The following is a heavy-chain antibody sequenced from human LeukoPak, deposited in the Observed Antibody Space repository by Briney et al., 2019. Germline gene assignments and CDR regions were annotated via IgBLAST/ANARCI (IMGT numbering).Heavy chain of an antibody. J-gene: IGHJ4*02. CDR1: GGSVSSGIYY. CDR3: ARVHDCSSTSCYYFDY. V-gene: IGHV4-61*01. Sequence: SETLSLTCTVSGGSVSSGIYYWSWIRQPPGKGLGWIGYIYYRGSTNYNPSLKSRVTISVDTSKNQFSLKLSSVTAADTAVYYCARVHDCSSTSCYYFDYWGQGTLVTVSS. CDR2: IYYRGST. D-gene: IGHD2-2*01.